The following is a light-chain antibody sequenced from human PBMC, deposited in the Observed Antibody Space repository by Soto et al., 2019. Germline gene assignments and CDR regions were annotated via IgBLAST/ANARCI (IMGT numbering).Light chain of an antibody. CDR3: SSYAGSNNLV. J-gene: IGLJ2*01. Sequence: SSRSLPPSASGSPAQSFCISCTGTISDVRGYNYVSWYQQHPGKAPKLMIYEVSKRPSGVPDRFSGYKYGNTASLTVSGLQAEDEADYCCSSYAGSNNLVFGGGTAVTV. CDR1: ISDVRGYNY. V-gene: IGLV2-8*01. CDR2: EVS.